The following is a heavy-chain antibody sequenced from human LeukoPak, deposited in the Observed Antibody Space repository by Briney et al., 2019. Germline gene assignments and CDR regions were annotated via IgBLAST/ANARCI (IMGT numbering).Heavy chain of an antibody. J-gene: IGHJ6*02. D-gene: IGHD5/OR15-5a*01. Sequence: ASVKVSCKASGYTFTSYGISWVRQAPGQGLEWMGWISAYNGNTNYAQKLKGRVTMTTDTSTSTAYMELRSLRSDDTAVYYCARDNPSIYGYIYYYGMDVWGQGTTVTVSS. CDR1: GYTFTSYG. V-gene: IGHV1-18*01. CDR3: ARDNPSIYGYIYYYGMDV. CDR2: ISAYNGNT.